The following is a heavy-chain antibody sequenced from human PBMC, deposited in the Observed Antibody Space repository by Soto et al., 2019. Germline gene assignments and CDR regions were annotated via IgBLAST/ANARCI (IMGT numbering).Heavy chain of an antibody. CDR2: FSAGGRA. Sequence: VQLLESGGAFVQPGGSLRLSCAASGFSINNYAVSWVRQAPGKGLEWVSTFSAGGRAYYADSVRGRFSVARDRSQKTVDLQISVLRPEDSAVYYCAKESMPEHYGDTLFDYWGQGTRVTVSS. D-gene: IGHD4-17*01. V-gene: IGHV3-23*01. CDR3: AKESMPEHYGDTLFDY. CDR1: GFSINNYA. J-gene: IGHJ4*02.